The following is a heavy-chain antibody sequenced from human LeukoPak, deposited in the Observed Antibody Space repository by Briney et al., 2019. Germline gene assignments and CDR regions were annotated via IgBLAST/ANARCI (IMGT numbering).Heavy chain of an antibody. Sequence: PSETLSLLCVYSMNTNFYFGWIRQPPGRGLEWIGSIAQSGSTYYNPSLRSRITMSVDTSRNQFSLRLNSVTAADTAMYFCARMTDWNGSRKSVFDSWGQGTLVTVSS. J-gene: IGHJ4*02. CDR3: ARMTDWNGSRKSVFDS. D-gene: IGHD1-1*01. CDR2: IAQSGST. CDR1: SMNTNFY. V-gene: IGHV4-38-2*01.